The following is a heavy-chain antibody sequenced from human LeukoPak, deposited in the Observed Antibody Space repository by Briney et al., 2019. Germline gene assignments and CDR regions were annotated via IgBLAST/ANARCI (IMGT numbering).Heavy chain of an antibody. CDR3: ARLSAYYYVSYCYYYMDV. CDR1: GFSFSSYW. V-gene: IGHV3-7*01. Sequence: GGSLRLSCAGSGFSFSSYWMNWVRQSPGKGPEWVAYIKKNESERYNVDSVKGRFTISRDNAKNSVYLRMNSLKGEDTAVYYCARLSAYYYVSYCYYYMDVWGKGTTVTVSS. CDR2: IKKNESER. J-gene: IGHJ6*03. D-gene: IGHD3-10*02.